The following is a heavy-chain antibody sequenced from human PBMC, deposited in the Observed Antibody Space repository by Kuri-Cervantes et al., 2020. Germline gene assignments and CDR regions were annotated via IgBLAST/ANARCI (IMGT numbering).Heavy chain of an antibody. CDR1: GFRFSSYW. Sequence: GESLKISCAASGFRFSSYWMLWVRQAPGKGLEWVSRINSDGSSTRFADSVKGRLTISRDNAKNSAYLQINSLRDEDTAVYYCARRDSTSGGGIWGQGTLVTVSS. D-gene: IGHD2-2*01. CDR2: INSDGSST. CDR3: ARRDSTSGGGI. J-gene: IGHJ4*02. V-gene: IGHV3-74*01.